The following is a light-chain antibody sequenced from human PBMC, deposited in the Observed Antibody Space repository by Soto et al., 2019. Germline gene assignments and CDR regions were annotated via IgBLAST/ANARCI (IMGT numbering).Light chain of an antibody. CDR3: QQYYSAPWT. J-gene: IGKJ1*01. CDR1: QSVLYSSNNKNY. CDR2: WAS. V-gene: IGKV4-1*01. Sequence: DIVMTQSPDSLAVSLGERATINCKSSQSVLYSSNNKNYLAWYQQKPRQPPKLLIYWASTRESGVPDRFRGSGSGTDFTLTISSLQAEDVAVYYCQQYYSAPWTFGQGTNVEIK.